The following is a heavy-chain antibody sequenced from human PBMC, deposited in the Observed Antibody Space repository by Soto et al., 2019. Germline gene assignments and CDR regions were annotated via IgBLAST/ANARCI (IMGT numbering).Heavy chain of an antibody. D-gene: IGHD2-21*02. CDR3: ARRPATAFYYFDY. Sequence: PSEPLSLTCPVSGGSVSSGFHYWSWIRQPPGKGLEWIGNIYYSGSTNYNPSLKSRVTISVDTSKNQFSLKLNSVTAADTAVYYCARRPATAFYYFDYWGQGTLVTVSS. J-gene: IGHJ4*02. CDR2: IYYSGST. V-gene: IGHV4-61*01. CDR1: GGSVSSGFHY.